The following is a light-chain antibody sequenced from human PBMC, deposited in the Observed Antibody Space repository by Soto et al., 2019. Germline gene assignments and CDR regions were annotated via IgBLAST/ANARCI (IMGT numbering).Light chain of an antibody. CDR1: QGIRND. CDR2: AAS. J-gene: IGKJ1*01. V-gene: IGKV1-6*01. CDR3: LQDYGDSWT. Sequence: AIQMTQSPSTLSASVGDRVTITCRASQGIRNDLDWFQQKPGKAPKLLIYAASNLQSGVPARFSGSGSGTEFTLTISSLQPEDFASYYCLQDYGDSWTFGQGTKVDIK.